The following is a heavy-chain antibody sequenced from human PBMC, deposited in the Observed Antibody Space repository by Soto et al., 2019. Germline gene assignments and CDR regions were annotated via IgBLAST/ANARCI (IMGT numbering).Heavy chain of an antibody. V-gene: IGHV3-23*01. J-gene: IGHJ4*02. CDR1: GFTFSSSA. D-gene: IGHD3-10*01. CDR3: AKDLAAGRPGEWYFDF. CDR2: ITGSGGST. Sequence: PGGSLRLSCAASGFTFSSSAMTWVRQAPGKGLEWVSSITGSGGSTYYADSVKGRFTISRDNSKNTLYLQMNSLRAEDTALYYCAKDLAAGRPGEWYFDFWGQGTLVTVSS.